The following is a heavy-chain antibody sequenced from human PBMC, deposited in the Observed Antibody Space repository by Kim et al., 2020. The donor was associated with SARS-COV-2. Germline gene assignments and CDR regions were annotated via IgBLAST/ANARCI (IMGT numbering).Heavy chain of an antibody. D-gene: IGHD6-6*01. Sequence: DSVKGRFTISRDNSKNTLYLQMNSLRAEDTAVYYCAKDQDLGYSSSSGDYWGQGTLVTVSS. J-gene: IGHJ4*02. CDR3: AKDQDLGYSSSSGDY. V-gene: IGHV3-23*01.